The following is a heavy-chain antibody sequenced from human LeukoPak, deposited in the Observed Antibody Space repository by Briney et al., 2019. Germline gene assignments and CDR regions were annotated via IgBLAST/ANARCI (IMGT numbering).Heavy chain of an antibody. V-gene: IGHV4-39*07. J-gene: IGHJ3*02. CDR1: GGSISSSSYY. Sequence: PSETLSLTCTVSGGSISSSSYYWGWIRQPPGKGLEWIGEINHSGSTYYNPSLKSRVTISVDTSKNQFSLKLSSVTAADTAVYYCARESGGYPTGALDIWGQGTMVTVSS. CDR2: INHSGST. D-gene: IGHD1-26*01. CDR3: ARESGGYPTGALDI.